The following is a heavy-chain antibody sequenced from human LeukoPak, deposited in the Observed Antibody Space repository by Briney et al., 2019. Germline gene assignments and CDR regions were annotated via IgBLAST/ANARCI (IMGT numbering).Heavy chain of an antibody. CDR3: ARLVWLGESPGSWFDS. D-gene: IGHD3-10*01. J-gene: IGHJ5*01. CDR1: GGSITSHF. V-gene: IGHV4-59*11. CDR2: FHYSGST. Sequence: SETLSLTCSVSGGSITSHFWSWIRQPPGKGLEWIGYFHYSGSTNYNPSLKSRVTISPDTSKNQLFLKLNSVTAADTAVYYCARLVWLGESPGSWFDSWGQGTLVTVSS.